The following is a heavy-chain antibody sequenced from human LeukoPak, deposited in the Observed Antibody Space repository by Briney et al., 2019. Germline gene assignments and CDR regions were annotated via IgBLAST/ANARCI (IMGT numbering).Heavy chain of an antibody. J-gene: IGHJ4*02. Sequence: SQTLSLTCTVSGVSISSGAYYWAWIRQPPGRGLEWIGSIYYTGTTFDNPSLKSRVTLSVDTSKNQFSLRLTSVTAAGTAFYYCAREEYSSDWYGHDSWGQGTLVTVSS. V-gene: IGHV4-39*07. CDR3: AREEYSSDWYGHDS. CDR2: IYYTGTT. CDR1: GVSISSGAYY. D-gene: IGHD6-13*01.